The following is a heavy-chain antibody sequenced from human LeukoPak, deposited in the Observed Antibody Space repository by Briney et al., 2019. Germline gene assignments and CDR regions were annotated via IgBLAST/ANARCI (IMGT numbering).Heavy chain of an antibody. Sequence: GGSLRLSCAASGFTFSTYAMSWVRQAPGKGLEWVSAISGSGGSTYYADSVKGRFTISRDNSKNTLYLQMNGLRAEDTAVYYCAKATYSYGSYFDYWGQGTLVTVSS. CDR1: GFTFSTYA. CDR3: AKATYSYGSYFDY. CDR2: ISGSGGST. D-gene: IGHD5-18*01. J-gene: IGHJ4*02. V-gene: IGHV3-23*01.